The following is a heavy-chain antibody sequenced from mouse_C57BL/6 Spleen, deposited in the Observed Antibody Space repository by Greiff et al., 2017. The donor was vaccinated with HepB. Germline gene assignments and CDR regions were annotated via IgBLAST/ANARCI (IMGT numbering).Heavy chain of an antibody. CDR2: INPSNGGT. Sequence: QVQLQQPGTELVKPGASVKLSCKASGYTFTSYWMHWVKQRPGQGLEWIGNINPSNGGTNYNEKFKSKATLTVDKSSSTAYMQLSSLTSEDSAVYFCARWDYDGYYAMDYWGQGTSATVSS. CDR1: GYTFTSYW. J-gene: IGHJ4*01. CDR3: ARWDYDGYYAMDY. V-gene: IGHV1-53*01. D-gene: IGHD2-4*01.